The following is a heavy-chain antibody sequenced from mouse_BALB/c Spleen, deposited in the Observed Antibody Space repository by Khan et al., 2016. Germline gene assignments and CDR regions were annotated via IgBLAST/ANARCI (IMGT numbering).Heavy chain of an antibody. D-gene: IGHD2-14*01. CDR2: IYPGNVNT. V-gene: IGHV1S56*01. CDR3: ARNYYRYDEGLAY. J-gene: IGHJ3*01. Sequence: QVQLQQSGPELVKPGALVRISCKASGYTFTTYYIHWVKQRPGQGLEWIGWIYPGNVNTKYNEKFKGKATLTAAKSSSTAYMQLSSLTSEDSAVYCCARNYYRYDEGLAYWGQGTLVTVSA. CDR1: GYTFTTYY.